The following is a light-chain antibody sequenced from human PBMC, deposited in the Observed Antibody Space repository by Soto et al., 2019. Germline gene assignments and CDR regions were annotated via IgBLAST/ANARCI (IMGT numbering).Light chain of an antibody. CDR3: QQYGSSGT. Sequence: EIVFTQSPGTLALSPGERATLSCRASQSVSSTYLAWYQQKPGQAPRLLIYDASTGATGIPDRFSGSGSGTDFTLTISRLEPEDFAVYYCQQYGSSGTFGQGTKVDI. CDR1: QSVSSTY. J-gene: IGKJ1*01. V-gene: IGKV3-20*01. CDR2: DAS.